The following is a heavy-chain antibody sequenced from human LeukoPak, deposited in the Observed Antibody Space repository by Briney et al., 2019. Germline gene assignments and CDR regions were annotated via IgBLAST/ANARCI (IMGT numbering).Heavy chain of an antibody. CDR2: ISGSGGST. CDR3: AKEHYYDSSGYHEYFDY. D-gene: IGHD3-22*01. J-gene: IGHJ4*02. V-gene: IGHV3-23*01. CDR1: GFTFSSYA. Sequence: GASLRLSCAASGFTFSSYAMSWVRQAPGKGLEWVSAISGSGGSTYYADSVKGRFTISRDNSKNTLYLQMNSLRAEDTAVYYCAKEHYYDSSGYHEYFDYWGQGTLVTVSS.